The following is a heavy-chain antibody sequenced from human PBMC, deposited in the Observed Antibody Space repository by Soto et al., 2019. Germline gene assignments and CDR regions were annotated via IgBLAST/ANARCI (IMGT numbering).Heavy chain of an antibody. V-gene: IGHV6-1*01. CDR1: GDSVSSDITS. CDR2: SYYRSKWFH. CDR3: ARGNALDV. J-gene: IGHJ3*01. Sequence: QGQLQQSGPGLVKPSQTLSLTCAISGDSVSSDITSWHWIRQSPSSGLEWLGRSYYRSKWFHYYAASVKSRITINPYPSTNQFSLELNSLTPEDTAVYYCARGNALDVWGQGTVVTVSS. D-gene: IGHD3-10*01.